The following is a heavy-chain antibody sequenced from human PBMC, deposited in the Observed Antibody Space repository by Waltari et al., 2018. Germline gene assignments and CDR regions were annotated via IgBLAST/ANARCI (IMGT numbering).Heavy chain of an antibody. CDR3: ARAPFGGWYADAFDI. J-gene: IGHJ3*02. CDR1: GGTFSSYA. D-gene: IGHD6-19*01. V-gene: IGHV1-69*13. Sequence: QVQLVQSGAEVKKPGSSVKVSCTASGGTFSSYAISWVRQAPGQGLEWSGGIIPIFGTANYAQKFQGRVTITADESTSTAYMELSSLRSEDTAVYYCARAPFGGWYADAFDIWGQGTIVTVSS. CDR2: IIPIFGTA.